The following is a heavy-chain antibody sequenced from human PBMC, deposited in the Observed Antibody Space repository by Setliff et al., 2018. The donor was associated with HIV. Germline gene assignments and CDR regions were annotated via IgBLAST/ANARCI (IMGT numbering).Heavy chain of an antibody. D-gene: IGHD5-18*01. CDR1: GFTFGDYT. J-gene: IGHJ4*02. CDR2: IRSEVYGGTT. CDR3: TRGGYNLGY. V-gene: IGHV3-49*04. Sequence: GSLRLSCTASGFTFGDYTMSWVRQAPGKGLEWVGFIRSEVYGGTTEYAASVKGRFTISRDDSKSIAYLQMNSLKTEDTALYYCTRGGYNLGYWGQGTLVTVSS.